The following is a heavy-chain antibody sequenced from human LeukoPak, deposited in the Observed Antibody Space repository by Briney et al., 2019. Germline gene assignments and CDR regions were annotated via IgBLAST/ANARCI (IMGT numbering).Heavy chain of an antibody. Sequence: SETLSLTCAVYSGSFSGYYWSWIRQPPGEGLEWIGHTGSTNYSPSLKSRVTISVDTSKNQFSLRLTSVTAADTAVYYCARPRSSSYWYFDLWGRGTLVTVSS. J-gene: IGHJ2*01. CDR1: SGSFSGYY. CDR3: ARPRSSSYWYFDL. CDR2: HTGST. D-gene: IGHD3-10*01. V-gene: IGHV4-59*08.